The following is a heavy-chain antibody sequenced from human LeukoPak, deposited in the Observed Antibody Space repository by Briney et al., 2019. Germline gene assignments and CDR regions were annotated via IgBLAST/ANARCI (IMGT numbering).Heavy chain of an antibody. CDR1: LDSTTSNS. CDR3: AREILGGFNPGAY. CDR2: IHRSGSP. V-gene: IGHV4-4*02. D-gene: IGHD1-14*01. J-gene: IGHJ4*02. Sequence: PSETLSLTRTVSLDSTTSNSWSWVRQPPGKGLEWIGEIHRSGSPNYNPSLQSRVTISIDRSRNQTVLELSSVTAADTAVYYCAREILGGFNPGAYWAQGTLVTVSS.